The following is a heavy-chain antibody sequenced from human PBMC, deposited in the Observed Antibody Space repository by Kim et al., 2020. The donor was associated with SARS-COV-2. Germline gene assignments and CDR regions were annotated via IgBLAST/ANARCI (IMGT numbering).Heavy chain of an antibody. CDR3: AKDAEQQLIRVGNFFDS. Sequence: GGSLRLSCGASGFIFSDYSMNWVRQAPGKGLEWVSYIISSSDYKYYADSVKGRFTISRDNARNSLYLQINSLRAEDTAVYYCAKDAEQQLIRVGNFFDS. CDR1: GFIFSDYS. D-gene: IGHD6-13*01. CDR2: IISSSDYK. V-gene: IGHV3-21*01. J-gene: IGHJ4*01.